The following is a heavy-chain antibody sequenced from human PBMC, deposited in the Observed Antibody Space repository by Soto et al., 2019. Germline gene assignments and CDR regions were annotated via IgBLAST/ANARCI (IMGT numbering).Heavy chain of an antibody. Sequence: SETLSLTCTVSGGSVTNSSYYWGWIRQSPGKGLEWIGSVYYRGRSYSKSSVKSRVTISVDTSKNRFSLSLNSVTASDTAVYFCVSQRTTVPTQAYFDYGGRGALVTVSS. CDR2: VYYRGRS. D-gene: IGHD4-17*01. CDR1: GGSVTNSSYY. J-gene: IGHJ4*02. CDR3: VSQRTTVPTQAYFDY. V-gene: IGHV4-39*01.